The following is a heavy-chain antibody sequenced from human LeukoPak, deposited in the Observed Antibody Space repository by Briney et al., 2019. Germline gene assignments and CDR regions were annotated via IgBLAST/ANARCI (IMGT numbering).Heavy chain of an antibody. Sequence: SETLSLTCTISGGSISSYNWNWIRQPPGKGLEWIGNIYYTGSTNYNPSFKGRVTISVDTSKNQFSLKLSSVTAADTAVFYCARGASGWYWIDYWGLGTLVTVSS. CDR2: IYYTGST. V-gene: IGHV4-59*01. CDR3: ARGASGWYWIDY. CDR1: GGSISSYN. D-gene: IGHD6-19*01. J-gene: IGHJ4*02.